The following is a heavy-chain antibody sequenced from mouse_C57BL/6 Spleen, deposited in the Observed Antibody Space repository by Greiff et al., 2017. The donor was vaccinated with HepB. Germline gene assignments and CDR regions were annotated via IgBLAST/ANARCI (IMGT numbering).Heavy chain of an antibody. Sequence: QVQLQQSGAELVRPGASVKLSFQASGYTFTDYYINWVKQRPGQGLEWIARIYPGSGNTYYNEKFKGKATLTAEKSSSTAYMQLSSLTSEDSAVYFCAREDRITTVVAFDYWGQGTTLTVSS. CDR1: GYTFTDYY. CDR2: IYPGSGNT. J-gene: IGHJ2*01. V-gene: IGHV1-76*01. CDR3: AREDRITTVVAFDY. D-gene: IGHD1-1*01.